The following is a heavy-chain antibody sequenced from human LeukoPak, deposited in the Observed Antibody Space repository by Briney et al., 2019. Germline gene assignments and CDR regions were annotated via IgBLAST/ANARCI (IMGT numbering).Heavy chain of an antibody. CDR2: INPNSGGT. CDR3: ARDGLAASPARSFDP. CDR1: GYTFTGYY. Sequence: GASVKVSCKASGYTFTGYYMHWVRQAPGQGLEWMGWINPNSGGTNYAQKFQGRVTMTRDTSISTAYMELSRLRSEDTAVYYCARDGLAASPARSFDPWGQGTLVTVSS. V-gene: IGHV1-2*02. J-gene: IGHJ5*02. D-gene: IGHD2-15*01.